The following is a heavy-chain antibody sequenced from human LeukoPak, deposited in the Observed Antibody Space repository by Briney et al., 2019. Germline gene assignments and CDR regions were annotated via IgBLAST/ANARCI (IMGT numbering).Heavy chain of an antibody. Sequence: GGSLRLSCAASGFTFSNAWMSWVRQAPGKGLEWVGRIKSKTDGGTTDYAAPVKGRFTISGDDSKNTLYLQMNSLKTEDTAVYYCTTDYGDYGGSVYWGQGTLVTVSS. CDR3: TTDYGDYGGSVY. CDR2: IKSKTDGGTT. D-gene: IGHD4-17*01. CDR1: GFTFSNAW. J-gene: IGHJ4*02. V-gene: IGHV3-15*01.